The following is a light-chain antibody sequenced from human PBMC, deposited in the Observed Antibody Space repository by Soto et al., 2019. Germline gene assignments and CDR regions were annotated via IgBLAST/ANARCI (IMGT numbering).Light chain of an antibody. J-gene: IGLJ2*01. CDR2: SND. CDR3: AAWDDSLRGVL. CDR1: SSNIGSNF. V-gene: IGLV1-47*02. Sequence: QLVLTQPASASGTPGQRVTISCSGSSSNIGSNFVYWYQQLPGTAPKLLMYSNDQRPSGVPDRFAGSKSGTSASLAISGLRSEDEADYYCAAWDDSLRGVLFGGGTQLTVL.